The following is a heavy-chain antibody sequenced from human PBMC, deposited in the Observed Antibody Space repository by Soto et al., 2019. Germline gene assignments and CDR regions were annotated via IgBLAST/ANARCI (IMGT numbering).Heavy chain of an antibody. CDR2: IYYSGST. J-gene: IGHJ3*02. V-gene: IGHV4-31*03. D-gene: IGHD3-10*01. CDR1: GGSISSGGYY. Sequence: SETLSLTCTVSGGSISSGGYYWSWIRQHPWKGLEWIGYIYYSGSTYYNPSLKSRVTISVDTSKNQFSLKLSSVTAADAAVYYCARPKMVRGVNDAFDIWGQGTMVTVSS. CDR3: ARPKMVRGVNDAFDI.